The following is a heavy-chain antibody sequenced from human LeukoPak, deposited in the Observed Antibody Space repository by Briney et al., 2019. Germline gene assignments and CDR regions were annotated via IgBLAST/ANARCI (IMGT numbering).Heavy chain of an antibody. J-gene: IGHJ6*02. V-gene: IGHV4-39*01. CDR2: IYYSGSN. CDR3: ARDYGSGSYHYYYYGMDV. Sequence: PSETLSLTCTVSGGFISSSSYYWGRIRQPPGKGLEWIGSIYYSGSNYYNPSLKSRVTISVDTSKNQFSLKLSSVTAADTAVYYCARDYGSGSYHYYYYGMDVWGQGTTVTVSS. D-gene: IGHD3-10*01. CDR1: GGFISSSSYY.